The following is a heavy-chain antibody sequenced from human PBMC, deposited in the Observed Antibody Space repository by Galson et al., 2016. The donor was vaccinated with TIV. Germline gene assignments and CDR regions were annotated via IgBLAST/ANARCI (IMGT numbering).Heavy chain of an antibody. Sequence: SLRLSCAASGPSVSINYMTWVRQAPGKGLEWVSLISDGGNTYYPDSVKGRFTISRDNSKNTLYLQMSSLRVEDTAVYYCARDRVVDATYYYYYYGMDVWGQGTAVTVSS. CDR1: GPSVSINY. CDR2: ISDGGNT. CDR3: ARDRVVDATYYYYYYGMDV. V-gene: IGHV3-66*02. D-gene: IGHD2-15*01. J-gene: IGHJ6*02.